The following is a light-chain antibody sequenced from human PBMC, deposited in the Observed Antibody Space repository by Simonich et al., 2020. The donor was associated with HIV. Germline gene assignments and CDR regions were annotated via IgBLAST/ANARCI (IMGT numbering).Light chain of an antibody. CDR3: QQYYSTLMYT. V-gene: IGKV1-NL1*01. CDR1: QSISSY. J-gene: IGKJ2*01. CDR2: SAS. Sequence: DIQMTQSPSSLSASVGDRVTITCRASQSISSYLNWCQQKPGKAPKLLLYSASRLESGVPSRFSGSGSGTDYTLTISSLQPEDFATYYCQQYYSTLMYTFGQGTKLEIK.